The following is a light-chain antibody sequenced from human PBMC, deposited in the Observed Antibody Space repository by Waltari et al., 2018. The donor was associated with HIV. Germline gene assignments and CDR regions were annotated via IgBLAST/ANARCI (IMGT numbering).Light chain of an antibody. V-gene: IGLV1-47*01. CDR1: SSTIGTNY. CDR3: AAWDDSLSGPV. CDR2: RSN. J-gene: IGLJ3*02. Sequence: QSVLTQPASASGTPGQRVTFSCSGSSSTIGTNYVYWYQQLPGTAPKVLIYRSNQRPSGVPGRFSGSKSGTSASLAISGLRSEDEADYYCAAWDDSLSGPVFGGGTKVTVL.